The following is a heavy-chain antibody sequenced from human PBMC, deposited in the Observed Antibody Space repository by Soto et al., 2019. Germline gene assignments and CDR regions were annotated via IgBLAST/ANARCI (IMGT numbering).Heavy chain of an antibody. CDR1: GGSVSSGSYY. CDR2: IYYSGST. D-gene: IGHD3-22*01. V-gene: IGHV4-61*01. Sequence: PSETLSLTCTVSGGSVSSGSYYWSWIRQPPGKGLEWIGYIYYSGSTNYNPSLKSRVTISLDTSKNQFSLKLSSVTAADTAVYYCAGHYNYDSSGYDIDYWGQGTLVTAPQ. J-gene: IGHJ4*02. CDR3: AGHYNYDSSGYDIDY.